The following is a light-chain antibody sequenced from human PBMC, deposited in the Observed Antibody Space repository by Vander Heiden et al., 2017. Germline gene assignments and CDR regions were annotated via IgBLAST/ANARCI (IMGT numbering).Light chain of an antibody. V-gene: IGLV2-14*03. CDR2: DVS. Sequence: QSALTQPASVSGSPGQSITISCTGTSSDIGGYKYVSWYQQHPANAPKLMIYDVSNRPSGVANRFSGSKSGSTASLTISGLQAEDEGDYYCSSDTSTSTWVFGGGTKLTVL. J-gene: IGLJ3*02. CDR3: SSDTSTSTWV. CDR1: SSDIGGYKY.